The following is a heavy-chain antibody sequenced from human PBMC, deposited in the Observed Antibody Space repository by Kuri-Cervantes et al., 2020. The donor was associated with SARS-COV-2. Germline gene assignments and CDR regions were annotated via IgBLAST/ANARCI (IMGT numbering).Heavy chain of an antibody. V-gene: IGHV3-11*04. CDR2: IGPSGTTK. D-gene: IGHD7-27*01. Sequence: GASLKSSCTASGFIFSDYYMTWIRQAPGKGLEWVSNIGPSGTTKYYADSVKGRFTISRDNAKKSLYLQMSSLRAEDTAVYYCARDLRLGKSLDYWGQGTLVTVSS. CDR1: GFIFSDYY. J-gene: IGHJ4*02. CDR3: ARDLRLGKSLDY.